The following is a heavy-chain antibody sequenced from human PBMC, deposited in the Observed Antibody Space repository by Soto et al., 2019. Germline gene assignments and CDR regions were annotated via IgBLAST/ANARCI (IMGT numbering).Heavy chain of an antibody. V-gene: IGHV6-1*01. J-gene: IGHJ6*01. CDR2: TYYRSKWYN. CDR3: AREGYDFWSGYWTNYSYGMDV. CDR1: VDSVSSNSAA. D-gene: IGHD3-3*01. Sequence: SQTLSLTCAISVDSVSSNSAAWNWIIQSPSRGLEWLGRTYYRSKWYNDYAVSVKSRITINPDTSKNQFSLQLNSVTPEDTAVYYCAREGYDFWSGYWTNYSYGMDVWGQGTTVNVSS.